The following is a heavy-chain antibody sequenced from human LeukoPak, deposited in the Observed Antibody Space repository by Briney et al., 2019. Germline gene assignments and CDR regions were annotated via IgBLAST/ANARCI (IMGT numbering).Heavy chain of an antibody. CDR3: ARWGFSSNWYFFDF. CDR2: VYYSGNT. D-gene: IGHD6-13*01. CDR1: GGSISSRSYY. V-gene: IGHV4-39*01. J-gene: IGHJ4*02. Sequence: SETLSLTCTVSGGSISSRSYYGGWIRQPPGKGLEGIGNVYYSGNTYYNPSLKSRATISVDTSKNQFSLKLTSLTAADTALFYCARWGFSSNWYFFDFWGQGTLVTVSS.